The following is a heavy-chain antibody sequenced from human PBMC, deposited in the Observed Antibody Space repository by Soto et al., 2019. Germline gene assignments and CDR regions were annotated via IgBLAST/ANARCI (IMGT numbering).Heavy chain of an antibody. D-gene: IGHD2-21*02. CDR3: AKGIEAGGPYCGGDCSPPGDI. V-gene: IGHV3-23*01. CDR2: ISGSGGST. Sequence: GGSLRLSCAASGFTFSSYAMSWVRQAPGKGLEWVSAISGSGGSTYYADSVKGRFTISRDNSKNTLYLQMNSLRAEDTAVYYCAKGIEAGGPYCGGDCSPPGDIWGQGTMVTVSS. CDR1: GFTFSSYA. J-gene: IGHJ3*02.